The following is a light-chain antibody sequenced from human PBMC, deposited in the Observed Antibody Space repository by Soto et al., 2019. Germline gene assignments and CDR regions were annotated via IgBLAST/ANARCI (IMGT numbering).Light chain of an antibody. V-gene: IGKV2-28*01. CDR2: LGS. Sequence: DIVMTQSPLSLPVTPGEPASISCRSSQSLLHSNGYNYLDWYLQKPGQSPQILIYLGSHRAAGVPDRFSRIGAGTDFTLKISRVEAEDVGVYYCMQALQTPTFGGGTRVEIK. CDR3: MQALQTPT. J-gene: IGKJ4*01. CDR1: QSLLHSNGYNY.